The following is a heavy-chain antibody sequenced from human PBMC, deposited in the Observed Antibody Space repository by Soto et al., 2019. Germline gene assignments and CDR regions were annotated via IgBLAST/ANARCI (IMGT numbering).Heavy chain of an antibody. CDR3: ARRYYDFWSGYYSDYYYGMDV. Sequence: LSLTCAVYGGSFSGYYWSWIRQPPGKGLEWIGEINHSGSTNYNPSLKSRVTISVDTSKNQFSLKLSSVTAADTAVYYCARRYYDFWSGYYSDYYYGMDVWGQGTTVTVSS. CDR1: GGSFSGYY. J-gene: IGHJ6*02. D-gene: IGHD3-3*01. CDR2: INHSGST. V-gene: IGHV4-34*01.